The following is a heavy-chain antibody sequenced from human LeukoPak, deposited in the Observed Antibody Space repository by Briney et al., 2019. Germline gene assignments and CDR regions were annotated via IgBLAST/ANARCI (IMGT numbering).Heavy chain of an antibody. CDR1: GGSISSYY. D-gene: IGHD3-10*01. Sequence: SETLSLTCTVPGGSISSYYWSWIRQPPGKGLEWIGYIYYSGSTNYNPSLKGRVTISVDTSKNQFSLKLSSVTAADTAVYYCARDSRAMVRGVYFDYWGQGTLVTVSS. CDR3: ARDSRAMVRGVYFDY. J-gene: IGHJ4*02. V-gene: IGHV4-59*01. CDR2: IYYSGST.